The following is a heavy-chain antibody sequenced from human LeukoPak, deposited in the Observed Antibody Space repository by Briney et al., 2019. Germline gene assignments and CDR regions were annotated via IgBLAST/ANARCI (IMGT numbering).Heavy chain of an antibody. V-gene: IGHV1-2*02. CDR1: GYTFTGYY. CDR2: INPNSGGT. D-gene: IGHD2-2*01. CDR3: ARNVVVVPAAKYFGY. J-gene: IGHJ4*02. Sequence: ASVKVSSKASGYTFTGYYMHWVRQAPGQGLEWMGWINPNSGGTNYAQKFQGRVTMTRDTSISTAYMELSRLRSDDTAVYYCARNVVVVPAAKYFGYWGQGTLVTVSS.